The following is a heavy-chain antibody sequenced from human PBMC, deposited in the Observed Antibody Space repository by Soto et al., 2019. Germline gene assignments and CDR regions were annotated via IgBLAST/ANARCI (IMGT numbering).Heavy chain of an antibody. CDR3: ARGDSYGSPFDY. D-gene: IGHD5-18*01. Sequence: QVQLQQWGAGLLKPSETLCLTCAVYGGSFSGYYWSWIRQPPGKGLEWIGEINHSGSTNYNPSLKSRVTISVDTSKNQFSLKLSSVTAADTAVYYCARGDSYGSPFDYWGQGTLVTVSS. CDR1: GGSFSGYY. J-gene: IGHJ4*02. CDR2: INHSGST. V-gene: IGHV4-34*01.